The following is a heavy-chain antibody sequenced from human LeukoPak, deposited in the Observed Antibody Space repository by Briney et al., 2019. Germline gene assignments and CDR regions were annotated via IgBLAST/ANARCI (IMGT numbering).Heavy chain of an antibody. V-gene: IGHV4-34*01. D-gene: IGHD3-10*01. CDR3: ARDSGTTGEVKFDP. CDR1: GGSFSGYY. CDR2: INHSGST. Sequence: SETLSLTCAVYGGSFSGYYWSWIRQPPGKGLEWIGEINHSGSTNYNPSLKSRVTISVDTSKNQFSLKLSFVTAADTAVYYCARDSGTTGEVKFDPWGQGTLVTVSS. J-gene: IGHJ5*02.